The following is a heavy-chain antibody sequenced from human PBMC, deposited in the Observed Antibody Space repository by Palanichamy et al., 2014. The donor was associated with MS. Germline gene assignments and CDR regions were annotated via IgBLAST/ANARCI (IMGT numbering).Heavy chain of an antibody. Sequence: VQLWSWGGLVQPGRSLRLSCAASGFSFGDYVMHWVRQAPGKGLEWVSGISYDSGSVGYADSVKGRFTVSRDNAKNFLYLQMNGLRAEDTALYYCAKDKGTGRDHPHYNGMDVWGQGTTVTVSS. D-gene: IGHD2-15*01. CDR3: AKDKGTGRDHPHYNGMDV. CDR1: GFSFGDYV. J-gene: IGHJ6*02. CDR2: ISYDSGSV. V-gene: IGHV3-9*01.